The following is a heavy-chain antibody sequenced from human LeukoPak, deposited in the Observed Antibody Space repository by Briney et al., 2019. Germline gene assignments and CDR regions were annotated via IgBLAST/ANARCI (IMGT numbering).Heavy chain of an antibody. J-gene: IGHJ2*01. CDR1: GDSISSSNFY. V-gene: IGHV4-39*01. CDR3: ARVSVTAPGPHWYFDL. Sequence: PSETLSLTCAVSGDSISSSNFYWGWIRQPPGKGLEWIGSMYYSGSTHYKPSLKSRVTISVDTSKNQFSLTLNPVTAADTAVYYCARVSVTAPGPHWYFDLWGRGTLVTVSS. CDR2: MYYSGST. D-gene: IGHD4-23*01.